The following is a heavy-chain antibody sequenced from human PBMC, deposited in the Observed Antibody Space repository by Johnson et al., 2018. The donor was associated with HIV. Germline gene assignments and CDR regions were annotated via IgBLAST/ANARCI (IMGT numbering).Heavy chain of an antibody. J-gene: IGHJ3*02. Sequence: VQLVESGGGLVQPGGSLRLSCGASGFTFSSYAMSWVRQGPGKGLEWVSGISGNSDVTYYADSVKGRVNIFRDNSKNTLYLQMNRLRAEDTAVYYCAKDMNWVATTVGDAFDIWGQGTMVTVSS. V-gene: IGHV3-23*04. CDR3: AKDMNWVATTVGDAFDI. D-gene: IGHD5-12*01. CDR2: ISGNSDVT. CDR1: GFTFSSYA.